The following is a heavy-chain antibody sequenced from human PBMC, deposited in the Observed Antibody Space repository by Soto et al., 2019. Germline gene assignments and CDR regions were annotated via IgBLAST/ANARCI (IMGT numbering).Heavy chain of an antibody. V-gene: IGHV4-59*01. CDR2: LYYGRSA. Sequence: QVQLQESGPGLVKPSETLSLTCAVSGDSISSYYCMWIRQPPGKGLESIGYLYYGRSANYNPSLKSRVTFAXXPSTNQSSLTLSSMPAADTAVSYCALRGMAVVPEYWGQGTLVTVSS. CDR1: GDSISSYY. CDR3: ALRGMAVVPEY. D-gene: IGHD3-22*01. J-gene: IGHJ4*02.